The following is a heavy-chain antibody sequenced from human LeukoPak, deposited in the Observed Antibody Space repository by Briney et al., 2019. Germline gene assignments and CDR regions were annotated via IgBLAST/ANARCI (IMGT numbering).Heavy chain of an antibody. D-gene: IGHD3-10*01. V-gene: IGHV2-5*02. J-gene: IGHJ4*02. Sequence: SRPTLVKPTQTLTLTCTFSGFSLSTSGVGVGWSRQPPGKALEWLALITWDDDKRYSPSPKSRPTITKHTSKNQVVLTMTKMDPVDTATYYCAHRKGSGYVVWFGELKGSPPINFDYWGQGTLVTVSS. CDR3: AHRKGSGYVVWFGELKGSPPINFDY. CDR2: ITWDDDK. CDR1: GFSLSTSGVG.